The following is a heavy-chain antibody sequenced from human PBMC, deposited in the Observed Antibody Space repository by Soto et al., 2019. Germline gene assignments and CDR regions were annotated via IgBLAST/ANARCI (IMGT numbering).Heavy chain of an antibody. CDR3: ARAFFYQGSDSRGYSFDAFDF. D-gene: IGHD3-22*01. Sequence: QVQLVQSGAEVKKPGASVKVSCKASGYTFTSSGMSWVRQAPGQGLEWMGWISAHTGSSEYAQRFQGRVTMTTDSSTSNAYMELRSLRSDDTAVYYCARAFFYQGSDSRGYSFDAFDFWGPGTLVTVSS. CDR1: GYTFTSSG. V-gene: IGHV1-18*01. CDR2: ISAHTGSS. J-gene: IGHJ3*01.